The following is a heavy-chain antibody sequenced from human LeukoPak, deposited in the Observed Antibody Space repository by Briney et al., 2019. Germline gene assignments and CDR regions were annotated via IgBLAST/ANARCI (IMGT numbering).Heavy chain of an antibody. Sequence: GGSLRLSCAASGFTFSSYAMSWVRQARGKGLEWVSGISGRGFNTYYADSVKGRFTISRDKSKNTLYPQMNSLRAEDTAVYYCAKEGCYVPHDAFDIWGRGTMVTVSS. J-gene: IGHJ3*02. CDR1: GFTFSSYA. V-gene: IGHV3-23*01. D-gene: IGHD2-15*01. CDR2: ISGRGFNT. CDR3: AKEGCYVPHDAFDI.